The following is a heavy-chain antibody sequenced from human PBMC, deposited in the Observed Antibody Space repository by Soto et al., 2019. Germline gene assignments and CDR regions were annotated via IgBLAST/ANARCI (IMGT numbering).Heavy chain of an antibody. CDR2: MSPNTGTI. CDR3: ARDRPGIKTYEAFDI. J-gene: IGHJ3*02. Sequence: ASVKVSGKTSGCTFTSYDINWVRQATGQGPEWMGWMSPNTGTIVYAQKFQGRVTMTRNTSTSTAYMTLSSLRSEDTAVYYCARDRPGIKTYEAFDIWGQGTTVTVSS. D-gene: IGHD1-20*01. CDR1: GCTFTSYD. V-gene: IGHV1-8*01.